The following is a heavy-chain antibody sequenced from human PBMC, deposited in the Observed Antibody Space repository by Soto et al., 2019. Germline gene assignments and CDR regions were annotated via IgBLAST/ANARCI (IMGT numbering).Heavy chain of an antibody. CDR1: GFTVSSNY. J-gene: IGHJ6*02. CDR3: ARGPKYYDILTGDYYYGMDV. V-gene: IGHV3-53*04. CDR2: IYSGGST. Sequence: EVQLVESGGGLVQPGGSLRLSCAASGFTVSSNYMSWVRQAPGKGLEWVSVIYSGGSTYYADSVKGRFTISRHNSKNTLYLQRNSLRAEDTAVYYCARGPKYYDILTGDYYYGMDVWGQGTTVTVSS. D-gene: IGHD3-9*01.